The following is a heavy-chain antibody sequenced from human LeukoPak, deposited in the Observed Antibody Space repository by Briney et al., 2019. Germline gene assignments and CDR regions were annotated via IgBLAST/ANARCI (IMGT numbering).Heavy chain of an antibody. CDR3: ARRYCSGGSCYPFDY. V-gene: IGHV4-59*01. CDR2: IYYSGST. D-gene: IGHD2-15*01. CDR1: GGSISSYY. J-gene: IGHJ4*02. Sequence: PSETLSLTCTVSGGSISSYYWSWIRQPPGKGLEWIGYIYYSGSTNYNPSLKSRVTISVDTSKNQFSLKLSSVTAADTAVYYCARRYCSGGSCYPFDYWGQGTLVTVSS.